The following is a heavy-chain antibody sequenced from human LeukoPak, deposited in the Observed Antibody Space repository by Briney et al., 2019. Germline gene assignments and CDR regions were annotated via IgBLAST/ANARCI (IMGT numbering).Heavy chain of an antibody. CDR3: AKGRYYYDSSGYS. D-gene: IGHD3-22*01. CDR2: ISGSGGST. J-gene: IGHJ5*02. CDR1: GFTVSSNY. Sequence: GGSLRLSCAASGFTVSSNYMSWVRQAPGKGLEWVSAISGSGGSTYYADSVKGRFTISRDNSKNTLYLQMNSLRAEDTAVYYCAKGRYYYDSSGYSWGQGTLVTVSS. V-gene: IGHV3-23*01.